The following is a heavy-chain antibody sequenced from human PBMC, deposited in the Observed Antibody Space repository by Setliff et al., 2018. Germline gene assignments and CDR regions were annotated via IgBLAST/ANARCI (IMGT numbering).Heavy chain of an antibody. J-gene: IGHJ6*03. CDR2: TYYTGDP. Sequence: CTVSGGSLRGNAIFWGWIRQPPGKGLEWIGSTYYTGDPYYNPSLKSRVTMSVDTSRNQLSLKLTSVTAADTAVYYCARHVGSRSRGYNYYYYYMDVWGKGTTVTVSS. CDR3: ARHVGSRSRGYNYYYYYMDV. V-gene: IGHV4-39*01. D-gene: IGHD3-10*01. CDR1: GGSLRGNAIF.